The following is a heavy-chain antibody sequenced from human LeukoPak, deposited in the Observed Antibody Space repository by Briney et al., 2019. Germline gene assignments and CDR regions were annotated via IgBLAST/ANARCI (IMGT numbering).Heavy chain of an antibody. CDR3: ARGGSSGYYYYFDY. V-gene: IGHV4-30-4*08. D-gene: IGHD3-22*01. Sequence: LRLSCAASGFTFSSYSMNWVRQPPGKGLEWIGYIYYSGSTYYNPSLKSRVTISVDTSKNQFSLKLSSVTAADTAVYYCARGGSSGYYYYFDYWGQGTLVTVSS. J-gene: IGHJ4*02. CDR1: GFTFSSYS. CDR2: IYYSGST.